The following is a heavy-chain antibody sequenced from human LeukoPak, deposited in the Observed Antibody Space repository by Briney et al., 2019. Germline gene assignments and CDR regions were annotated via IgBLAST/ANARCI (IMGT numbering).Heavy chain of an antibody. J-gene: IGHJ4*02. CDR2: IIPIFGTA. D-gene: IGHD5-18*01. CDR1: GGTFSSYA. CDR3: ARATAMVSGIFDY. Sequence: SSVKVSCKASGGTFSSYAISWVRQAPGQGLEWMGGIIPIFGTANHAQKFQGRVTITTDESTSTAYMELSSLRSEDTAVYYCARATAMVSGIFDYWGQGTLVTVSS. V-gene: IGHV1-69*05.